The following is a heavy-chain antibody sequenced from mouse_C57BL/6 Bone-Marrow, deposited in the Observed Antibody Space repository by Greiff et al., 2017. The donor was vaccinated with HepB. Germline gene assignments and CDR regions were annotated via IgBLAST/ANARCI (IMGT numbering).Heavy chain of an antibody. V-gene: IGHV3-6*01. J-gene: IGHJ3*01. CDR3: ARDRWL. D-gene: IGHD2-3*01. Sequence: EVKLQESGPGLVKPSQSLSLTCSVTGYSITSGYYWNWIRQFPGNKLEWMGYISYDGSNNYNPSLKNRISITRDTSKNQFFLKLNSVTTEDTATYYCARDRWLGGQGTLVTVSA. CDR1: GYSITSGYY. CDR2: ISYDGSN.